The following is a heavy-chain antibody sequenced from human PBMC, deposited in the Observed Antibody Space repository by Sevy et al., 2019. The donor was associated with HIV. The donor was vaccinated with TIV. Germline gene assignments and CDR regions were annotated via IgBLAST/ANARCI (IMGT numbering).Heavy chain of an antibody. D-gene: IGHD2-2*01. Sequence: GGSLRLSCAASGFTFSSYAMNWVRQAPGKGLEWVSSINAISSNIYYADSVKGRFTISRDNAENSLYLQMNSLRAEDTAVYYCARALVVVPAATLGYWGQGTLVTVSS. J-gene: IGHJ4*02. V-gene: IGHV3-21*01. CDR2: INAISSNI. CDR1: GFTFSSYA. CDR3: ARALVVVPAATLGY.